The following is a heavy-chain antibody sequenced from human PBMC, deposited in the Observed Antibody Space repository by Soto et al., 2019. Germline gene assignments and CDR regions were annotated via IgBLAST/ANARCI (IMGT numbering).Heavy chain of an antibody. V-gene: IGHV3-21*01. D-gene: IGHD3-22*01. CDR2: ISSSSSYI. Sequence: GGSLRLSCAASGFTFSSYIMNWVRQAPGKGLEWVSSISSSSSYIYYADSVKGRFTISRDNAKNSLYLQMNSLRAEDTAVYYCARDMGVGSGYYDSSGYSAFDIWGQGTLVTVSS. CDR1: GFTFSSYI. CDR3: ARDMGVGSGYYDSSGYSAFDI. J-gene: IGHJ3*02.